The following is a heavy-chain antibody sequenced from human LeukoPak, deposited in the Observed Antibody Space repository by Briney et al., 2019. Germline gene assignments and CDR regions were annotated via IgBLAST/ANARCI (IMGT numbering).Heavy chain of an antibody. V-gene: IGHV3-23*01. D-gene: IGHD3-22*01. CDR1: GFTFSSYA. Sequence: QSGGSLRLSCAASGFTFSSYAMSWVRQAPGKGLEWVSAISGSGGSTYYADSVKGRFTISRDNSKNTLYLQMNSLRAEDTAVYYCAKAIVVVIYYFDYWGQGTLVTVSS. J-gene: IGHJ4*02. CDR2: ISGSGGST. CDR3: AKAIVVVIYYFDY.